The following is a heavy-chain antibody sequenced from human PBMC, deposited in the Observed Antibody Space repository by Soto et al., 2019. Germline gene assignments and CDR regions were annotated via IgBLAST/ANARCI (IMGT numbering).Heavy chain of an antibody. D-gene: IGHD3-16*01. CDR3: QGGDF. CDR1: GGSFRGYF. CDR2: INDSGST. Sequence: SETLSLTCAVSGGSFRGYFWSWIRQSTDKGLEWIGEINDSGSTYYNPSFKSRLTISVDTSKSQISLRLTSVTAADSAVYYCQGGDFWGQGTRVTVSS. J-gene: IGHJ4*02. V-gene: IGHV4-34*01.